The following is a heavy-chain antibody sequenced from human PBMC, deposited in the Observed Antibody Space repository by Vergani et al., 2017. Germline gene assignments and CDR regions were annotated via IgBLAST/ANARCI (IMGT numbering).Heavy chain of an antibody. CDR2: LSTTGGA. Sequence: QAQLQESGPGLVKPSETLSLTCHVFGVSVTDYNCKWIRQAPGKGLEWIGTLSTTGGATHASHNPSLKSRVSISVDTSKSQFSLRLTSVTAADSAIYYCGRVADFSGVGSHLLDLWGQGILVTVSS. CDR1: GVSVTDYN. V-gene: IGHV4-4*09. CDR3: GRVADFSGVGSHLLDL. J-gene: IGHJ5*02. D-gene: IGHD3-16*02.